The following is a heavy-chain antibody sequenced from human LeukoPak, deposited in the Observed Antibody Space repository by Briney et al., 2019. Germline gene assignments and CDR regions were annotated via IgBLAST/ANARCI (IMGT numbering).Heavy chain of an antibody. J-gene: IGHJ4*02. Sequence: GGSLRLSCAASGFTFSSYWVSWVRQAPGKGLEWVANIKQDGSEKYYVDSVKGRFTISRDNAKNSLYLQMNSLRAEDTAVYYCASGVWYVYWGQGTLVTVSS. CDR2: IKQDGSEK. CDR1: GFTFSSYW. D-gene: IGHD6-13*01. V-gene: IGHV3-7*02. CDR3: ASGVWYVY.